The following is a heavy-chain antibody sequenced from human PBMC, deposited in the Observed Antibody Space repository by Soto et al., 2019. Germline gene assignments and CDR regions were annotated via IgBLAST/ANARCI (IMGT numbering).Heavy chain of an antibody. D-gene: IGHD3-16*01. CDR3: AMVDVYVTPSPQDV. CDR1: GYRFTSYG. V-gene: IGHV1-18*01. CDR2: INAYNGNT. J-gene: IGHJ6*02. Sequence: QVQLVQSVAEVKNPGASVKVSCKASGYRFTSYGIGWVRQAPGQGLEWMGWINAYNGNTNYAQNLQGRVTLTTDTSTSTAYMELRSLRSNDTAVYYCAMVDVYVTPSPQDVWGQGTTVTVSS.